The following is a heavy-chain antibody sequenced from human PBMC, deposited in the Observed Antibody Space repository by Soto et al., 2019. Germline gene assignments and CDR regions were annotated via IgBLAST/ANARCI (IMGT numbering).Heavy chain of an antibody. CDR2: IKQDGGEE. CDR3: ARIYYTSRGPTKYRAFDF. V-gene: IGHV3-7*01. CDR1: GFTFSDYS. J-gene: IGHJ3*01. D-gene: IGHD3-22*01. Sequence: PVGSLRLSCAASGFTFSDYSMGWVRQSPGKGLEGVANIKQDGGEEDYVDSVKGRLTISRDNAKNSLYLQMNSLRAEDTAVYYCARIYYTSRGPTKYRAFDFWGQGTMVTVSS.